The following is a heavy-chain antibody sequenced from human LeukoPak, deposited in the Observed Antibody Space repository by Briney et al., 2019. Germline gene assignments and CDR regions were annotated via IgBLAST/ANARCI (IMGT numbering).Heavy chain of an antibody. V-gene: IGHV4-38-2*02. CDR1: GYSISSGYY. CDR2: IYHSGST. CDR3: ARGRYYDSSGSDY. Sequence: PSETLSLTCTVSGYSISSGYYWGWIRQPPGKGLEWIGSIYHSGSTYYNPSLKSRVTISVDTSKNQFSLKLSSVTAADTAVYYCARGRYYDSSGSDYWGQGTLVTVSS. J-gene: IGHJ4*02. D-gene: IGHD3-22*01.